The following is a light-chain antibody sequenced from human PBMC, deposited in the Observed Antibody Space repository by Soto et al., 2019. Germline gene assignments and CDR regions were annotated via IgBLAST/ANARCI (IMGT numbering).Light chain of an antibody. CDR3: QQRTNWPLT. V-gene: IGKV3-11*01. Sequence: EIVLTQSPATLSLSPGERATLSCRASQSVSSYLAWYQQKPGQPPRLLIYDASNRATGIPARFSGSGSGTDFSLTISSLEPEDFAVYYCQQRTNWPLTFGGGTAVE. CDR2: DAS. J-gene: IGKJ4*01. CDR1: QSVSSY.